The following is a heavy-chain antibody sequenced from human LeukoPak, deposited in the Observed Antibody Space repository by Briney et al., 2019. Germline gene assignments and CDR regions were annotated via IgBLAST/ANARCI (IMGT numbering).Heavy chain of an antibody. CDR1: GFTFDDYA. CDR3: AKVERITTSPYNWFDP. CDR2: ISGSGGST. J-gene: IGHJ5*02. Sequence: GGSLRLSCAASGFTFDDYAMHWVRQAPGKGLEWVSAISGSGGSTCYADSVKGRFTISRDNSKNTLYLQMNSLRAEDTAVYYCAKVERITTSPYNWFDPWGQGTLVTVSS. V-gene: IGHV3-23*01. D-gene: IGHD4-11*01.